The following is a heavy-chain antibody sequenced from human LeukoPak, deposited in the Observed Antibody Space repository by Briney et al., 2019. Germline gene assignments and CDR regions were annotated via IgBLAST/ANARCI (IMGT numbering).Heavy chain of an antibody. Sequence: SETLSLTCTVSGGSISSYYWSWIRQPPGKGLEWIGYIYYSGSTNYNPSLKSRVTISVDTSKNQFSLKLSSVTAADTAVYYCARGSAAGDYWGQGTLVTVSS. D-gene: IGHD6-13*01. CDR1: GGSISSYY. CDR3: ARGSAAGDY. CDR2: IYYSGST. J-gene: IGHJ4*02. V-gene: IGHV4-59*01.